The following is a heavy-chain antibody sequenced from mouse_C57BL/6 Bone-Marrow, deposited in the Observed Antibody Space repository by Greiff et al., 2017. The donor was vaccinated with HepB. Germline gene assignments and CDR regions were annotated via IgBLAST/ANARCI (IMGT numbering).Heavy chain of an antibody. CDR1: GFTFSDYY. J-gene: IGHJ1*03. D-gene: IGHD1-1*01. V-gene: IGHV5-16*01. CDR2: INYDGSST. CDR3: ARDYYGSRRYFDV. Sequence: EVKVVESEGGLVQPGSSMKLSCTASGFTFSDYYMAWVRQVPEKGLEWVANINYDGSSTYYLDSLKSRFIISRDNAKNILYLQMSSLKSEDTATYYCARDYYGSRRYFDVWGTGTTVTVSS.